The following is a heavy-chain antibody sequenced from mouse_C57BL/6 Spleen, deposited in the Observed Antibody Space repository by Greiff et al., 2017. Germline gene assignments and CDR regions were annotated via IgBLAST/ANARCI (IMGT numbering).Heavy chain of an antibody. CDR1: GYTFTDYN. Sequence: SGPELVKPGASVKMSCKASGYTFTDYNMHWVKQSHGKSLEWIGYINPNNGGTSYNQKFKGKATLTVNKSSSTAYMELRSLTSEDSAVYYCARGGNNYYGSSYGFAYWGQGTLVTVSA. CDR2: INPNNGGT. CDR3: ARGGNNYYGSSYGFAY. V-gene: IGHV1-22*01. D-gene: IGHD1-1*01. J-gene: IGHJ3*01.